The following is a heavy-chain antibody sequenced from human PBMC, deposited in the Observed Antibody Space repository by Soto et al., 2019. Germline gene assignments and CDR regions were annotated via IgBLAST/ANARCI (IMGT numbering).Heavy chain of an antibody. J-gene: IGHJ6*03. D-gene: IGHD1-26*01. CDR1: GFTVSSNY. CDR3: AKATTLRSYYYYMDV. V-gene: IGHV3-53*04. CDR2: IYSGGST. Sequence: GGSMRLSCAASGFTVSSNYMSWVRQAPGKGLEWVSVIYSGGSTYYADSVKGRFTISRHNSKNTLYLQMNSLRAEDTAVYYCAKATTLRSYYYYMDVWGKGTTVTVSS.